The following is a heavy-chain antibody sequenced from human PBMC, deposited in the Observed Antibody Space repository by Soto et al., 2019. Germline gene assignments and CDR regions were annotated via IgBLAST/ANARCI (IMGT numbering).Heavy chain of an antibody. J-gene: IGHJ6*02. CDR2: IHFSGSV. D-gene: IGHD2-21*02. CDR1: GGSISGDYYH. CDR3: AREDDGGDRDYYGLDV. V-gene: IGHV4-30-4*08. Sequence: QVQLQQSGPGLVKPSQTLSLTCTVSGGSISGDYYHWTWIRQSPGKGLEWIGYIHFSGSVLYTPSFKSHPTISVDTSKNQFSLHLRSVTAADTAVYFCAREDDGGDRDYYGLDVWGQGTTVTVSS.